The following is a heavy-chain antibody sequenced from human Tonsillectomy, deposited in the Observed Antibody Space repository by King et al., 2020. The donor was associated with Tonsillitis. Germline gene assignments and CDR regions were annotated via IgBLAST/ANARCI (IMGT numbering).Heavy chain of an antibody. CDR2: ISGSGGST. D-gene: IGHD2-2*01. V-gene: IGHV3-23*04. CDR1: GFTFSSYA. CDR3: AKDRIHEYHLPLSGFDI. Sequence: DVQLVESGGGLVQPGGSLRLSCAASGFTFSSYAMSWVRQAPGKGLEWVSIISGSGGSTYYADSVKGRFTISRDNSKNTLYLQMNSLRPEDTAVYYCAKDRIHEYHLPLSGFDIWGQGTMLTVSS. J-gene: IGHJ3*02.